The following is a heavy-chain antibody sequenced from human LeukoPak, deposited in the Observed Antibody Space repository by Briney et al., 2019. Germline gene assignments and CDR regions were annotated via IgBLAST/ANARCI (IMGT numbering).Heavy chain of an antibody. Sequence: ASVKVSCKVSGYTLTELSMHWVRQAPGKGLEWMGGFDPEDGETIYAQKFQGRVTMTEDTSTDTAYMELSSLRSEDTAVYYCATHQGIAAAGTGGGGPFYFDYWGQGTLVTVSS. J-gene: IGHJ4*02. D-gene: IGHD6-13*01. CDR2: FDPEDGET. CDR1: GYTLTELS. V-gene: IGHV1-24*01. CDR3: ATHQGIAAAGTGGGGPFYFDY.